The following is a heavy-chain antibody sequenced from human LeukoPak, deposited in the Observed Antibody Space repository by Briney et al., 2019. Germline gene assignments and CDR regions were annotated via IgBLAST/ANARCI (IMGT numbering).Heavy chain of an antibody. J-gene: IGHJ4*02. CDR1: GFSFGKYW. Sequence: GGSLSLSCVASGFSFGKYWMSWVRQAPGKGLEWVSGISGSGDNTYYADSVKGRFTISRDNSKNTLYVQVNSLGTEDTAAYYCAKGSYYDSSGSFYFDYWGQGTLVTVSS. CDR2: ISGSGDNT. CDR3: AKGSYYDSSGSFYFDY. V-gene: IGHV3-23*01. D-gene: IGHD3-22*01.